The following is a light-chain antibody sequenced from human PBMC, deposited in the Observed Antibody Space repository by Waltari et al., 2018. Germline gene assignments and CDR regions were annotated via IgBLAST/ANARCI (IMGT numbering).Light chain of an antibody. J-gene: IGLJ3*02. CDR3: ALYMGSGIWV. V-gene: IGLV8-61*01. CDR2: NGD. CDR1: SGSVPTTSY. Sequence: QTVVTQEPSLSVSPGGTVTLTCTLSSGSVPTTSYATWYQQTPGPPPRTLVYNGDARSSGVPDRFSGSILGNKAALTITGAQADDESDYYCALYMGSGIWVFGGGTKLTVL.